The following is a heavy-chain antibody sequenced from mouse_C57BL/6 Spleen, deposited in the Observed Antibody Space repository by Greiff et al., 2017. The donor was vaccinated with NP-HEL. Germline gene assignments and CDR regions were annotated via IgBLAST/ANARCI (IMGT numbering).Heavy chain of an antibody. D-gene: IGHD1-2*01. J-gene: IGHJ2*01. CDR2: IDPSDSYT. V-gene: IGHV1-59*01. CDR3: ARSLYQRDYFDY. Sequence: QVQLQQPGAELVRPGTSVKLSCKASGYTFTSYWMPWVKQRPGQGLEWIGVIDPSDSYTNYNQKFKGKATLTVDTSSSTAYMQLSSLTSEDSAVYYCARSLYQRDYFDYWGQGTTLTVSS. CDR1: GYTFTSYW.